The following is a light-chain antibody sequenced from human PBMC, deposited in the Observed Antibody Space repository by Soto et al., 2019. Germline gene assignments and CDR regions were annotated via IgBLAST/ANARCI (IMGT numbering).Light chain of an antibody. J-gene: IGKJ4*01. CDR1: QTVRNNY. V-gene: IGKV3-20*01. Sequence: FLTQSPVTLSLSPGERATLSCRASQTVRNNYLAWYQQKPGQAPRLLIYDASSRATGIPDRFSGGGSGTDFTLTISRLEPGDFAVYYCQQFSSYPLTFAGGTKVDIK. CDR2: DAS. CDR3: QQFSSYPLT.